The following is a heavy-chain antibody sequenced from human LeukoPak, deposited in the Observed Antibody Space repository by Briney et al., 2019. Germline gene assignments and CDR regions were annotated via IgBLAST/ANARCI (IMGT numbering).Heavy chain of an antibody. CDR3: ARQYCSGGSCYEDY. Sequence: SETLSLTCTVSGGSISSSSYYWGWIRQPPGKGLEWIGSIYYSGSTYYNPSLKSRVTISVDTSKNQFSLKLSSVTAADTAVYYCARQYCSGGSCYEDYWGQGTLVTVSS. V-gene: IGHV4-39*01. D-gene: IGHD2-15*01. CDR1: GGSISSSSYY. CDR2: IYYSGST. J-gene: IGHJ4*02.